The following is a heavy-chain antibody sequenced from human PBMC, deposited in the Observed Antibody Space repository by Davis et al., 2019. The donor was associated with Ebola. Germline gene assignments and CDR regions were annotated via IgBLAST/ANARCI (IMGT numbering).Heavy chain of an antibody. CDR2: IYTSGST. D-gene: IGHD2-2*01. J-gene: IGHJ3*02. Sequence: PSETLSLTCTVSGGSISSYYWSWIRQPAGKGLEWIGRIYTSGSTNYNPSLKSRVTMSVDTSKNQFSLKLSSVTAADTAVYYCARVLKDIVVVPAAKGYAFDIWGQGTMVTVSS. CDR3: ARVLKDIVVVPAAKGYAFDI. CDR1: GGSISSYY. V-gene: IGHV4-4*07.